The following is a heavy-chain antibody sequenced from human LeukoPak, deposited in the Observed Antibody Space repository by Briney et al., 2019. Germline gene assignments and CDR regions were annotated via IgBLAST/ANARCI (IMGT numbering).Heavy chain of an antibody. J-gene: IGHJ4*02. CDR1: GFTFSSYA. V-gene: IGHV3-23*01. CDR2: ISGSGIST. D-gene: IGHD3-9*01. Sequence: GGSLRLSCAASGFTFSSYAMTWVRQAPGKGLEWVSTISGSGISTYYADSVKGRFTISRDNSKNTLFVQMNSLRAEDTALYYCAKGDNDILTGYYNSFEYWGQGTLVTVSS. CDR3: AKGDNDILTGYYNSFEY.